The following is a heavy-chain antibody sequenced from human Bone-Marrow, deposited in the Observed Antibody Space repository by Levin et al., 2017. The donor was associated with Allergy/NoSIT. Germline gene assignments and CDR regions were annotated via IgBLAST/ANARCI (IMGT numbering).Heavy chain of an antibody. Sequence: PAASVKVSCKTSGYTSGGYYIHWVRQTPGQGLEWMGRINPNTGVTFYAQKFQGRVTMTTNTSISTAFMELSSLRSDDSAIYYCARDDMRKGSDYWGQGTLVTVSS. CDR1: GYTSGGYY. D-gene: IGHD3-9*01. V-gene: IGHV1-2*06. CDR2: INPNTGVT. CDR3: ARDDMRKGSDY. J-gene: IGHJ4*02.